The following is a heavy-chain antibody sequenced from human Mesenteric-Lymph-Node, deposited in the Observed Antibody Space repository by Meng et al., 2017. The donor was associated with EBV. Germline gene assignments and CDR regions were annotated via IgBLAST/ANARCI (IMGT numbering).Heavy chain of an antibody. CDR2: VSGSGGST. J-gene: IGHJ5*02. CDR3: VKDLAVAGT. Sequence: LESGGVLVHRGGLLRLSCAASEFTFSDYTMYWVRQAPGKGLEWVSHVSGSGGSTYYADSVKGRFTIYRDNSKNTLYLQMNSLGVGDTAVYYCVKDLAVAGTWGQGTLVTVSS. V-gene: IGHV3-23*01. CDR1: EFTFSDYT. D-gene: IGHD6-19*01.